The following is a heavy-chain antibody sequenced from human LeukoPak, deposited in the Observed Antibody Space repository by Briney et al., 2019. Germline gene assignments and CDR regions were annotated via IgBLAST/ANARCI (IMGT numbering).Heavy chain of an antibody. CDR1: GFTFSSYW. V-gene: IGHV3-33*08. D-gene: IGHD3-10*01. Sequence: GGSLRLSCAASGFTFSSYWMTWVRQAPGKGLEWVAVIWYDGSNKYYADSVKGRFTISRDNSKNTLYLQMNSLRAEDTAVYYCASGGKFGESSFDYWGQGTLVTVSS. J-gene: IGHJ4*02. CDR2: IWYDGSNK. CDR3: ASGGKFGESSFDY.